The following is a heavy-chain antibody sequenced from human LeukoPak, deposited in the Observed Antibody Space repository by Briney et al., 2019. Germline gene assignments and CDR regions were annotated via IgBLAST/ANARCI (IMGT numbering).Heavy chain of an antibody. CDR1: GGSFSGYY. J-gene: IGHJ4*02. Sequence: SETLSLTCAVHGGSFSGYYWSWIRQPPGKGPEWIGEINHSGSTNYNPSLKSRVTISVDTSKNQFSLKLSSVTAADTAVYYCARTNGWRAYFDYWGQGTLVTVSS. D-gene: IGHD6-19*01. V-gene: IGHV4-34*01. CDR3: ARTNGWRAYFDY. CDR2: INHSGST.